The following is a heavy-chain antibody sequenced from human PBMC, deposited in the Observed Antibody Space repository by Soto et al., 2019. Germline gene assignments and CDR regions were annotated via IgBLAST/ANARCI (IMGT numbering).Heavy chain of an antibody. CDR2: IIPIFGTA. D-gene: IGHD2-8*01. CDR3: AGVSGHYYYHGMDV. V-gene: IGHV1-69*05. Sequence: SVKVSCKASGYTLSSYPIRWVRQAPGQGLEWMGGIIPIFGTANSAQKFQGRVTITTDKSTSTAYMELSSLRSEDTAVYYCAGVSGHYYYHGMDVWGQGTTVTVSS. J-gene: IGHJ6*02. CDR1: GYTLSSYP.